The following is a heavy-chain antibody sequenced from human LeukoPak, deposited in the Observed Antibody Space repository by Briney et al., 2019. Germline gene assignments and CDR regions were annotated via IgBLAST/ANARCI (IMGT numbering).Heavy chain of an antibody. CDR2: IYYSGST. CDR1: GGSISSYY. J-gene: IGHJ6*02. V-gene: IGHV4-59*01. Sequence: SETLSLTCTVSGGSISSYYWSWIWQPPGKGLEWIGYIYYSGSTNYNPSLKSRVTISVDTSKNQFSLKLSSVTAADTAVYYCARGPQGYYGMDVWGQGTTVTVSS. CDR3: ARGPQGYYGMDV.